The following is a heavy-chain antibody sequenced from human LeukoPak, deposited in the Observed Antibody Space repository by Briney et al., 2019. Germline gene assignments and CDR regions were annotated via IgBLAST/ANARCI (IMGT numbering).Heavy chain of an antibody. Sequence: GGSLRLSCAASGFTLGIYLMTWVRQAPGKGLEWVANINQDGGEKYHVDSVRGRFTISRDNAKNSLYLQMNSLRAEDTAVYYCARDRDRGWFDPWGQGTLVTVSS. CDR3: ARDRDRGWFDP. J-gene: IGHJ5*02. CDR2: INQDGGEK. CDR1: GFTLGIYL. V-gene: IGHV3-7*04.